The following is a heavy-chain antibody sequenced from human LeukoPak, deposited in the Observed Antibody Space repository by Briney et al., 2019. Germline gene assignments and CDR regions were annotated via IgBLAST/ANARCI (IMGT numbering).Heavy chain of an antibody. J-gene: IGHJ3*02. Sequence: ASVKLSCKASGCTFTSYGMSWVRQAPGQGLEWMGCISAYNGSTNYAQNLQGRVTMTTDTSTSTAYMELRSLRSDDTAVYYCARLGSYSGRPTPAFDIWGQGTMVTVSS. V-gene: IGHV1-18*01. CDR3: ARLGSYSGRPTPAFDI. CDR1: GCTFTSYG. CDR2: ISAYNGST. D-gene: IGHD1-26*01.